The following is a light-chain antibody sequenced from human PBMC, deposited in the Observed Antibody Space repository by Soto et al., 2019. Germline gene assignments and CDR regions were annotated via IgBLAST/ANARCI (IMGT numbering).Light chain of an antibody. Sequence: EIVLTQSPGTLSLSPGQRATLSCRASQSVSSSYLAWYQQKPGQAPRLLIYGASSRATGTPDRFSGSGSETDLTLTISRLEPEDFAVYYCQHYDNSLIFGPGTKVDIK. CDR2: GAS. J-gene: IGKJ3*01. CDR1: QSVSSSY. V-gene: IGKV3-20*01. CDR3: QHYDNSLI.